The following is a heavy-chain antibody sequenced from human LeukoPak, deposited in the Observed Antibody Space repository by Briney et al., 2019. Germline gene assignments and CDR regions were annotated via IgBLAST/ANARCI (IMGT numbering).Heavy chain of an antibody. J-gene: IGHJ4*02. V-gene: IGHV4-34*01. CDR2: INHSGST. CDR3: ARGLPKRYYYDSSGYYY. D-gene: IGHD3-22*01. Sequence: SETLSLTCAVYGGSFSGYYWSWIRQPPGKGLEWIGEINHSGSTNYNPSLKSRVTISVDTSKNQFSLKLGSVTAADTAVYYCARGLPKRYYYDSSGYYYWGQGTLVTVSS. CDR1: GGSFSGYY.